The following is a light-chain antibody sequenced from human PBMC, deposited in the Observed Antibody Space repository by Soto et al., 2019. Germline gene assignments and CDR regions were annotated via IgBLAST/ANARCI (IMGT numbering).Light chain of an antibody. CDR2: GNS. V-gene: IGLV1-40*01. Sequence: QSVLTQPPSVSGAPGQRVTISCTGSSSNIGACYDVHWYQQLPGTAPKLLIYGNSNRPSGVPDRFSGSKSGTSASLAITGLQAEDEADYYCQSYDSSLSGYVFGTGTRSPS. J-gene: IGLJ1*01. CDR1: SSNIGACYD. CDR3: QSYDSSLSGYV.